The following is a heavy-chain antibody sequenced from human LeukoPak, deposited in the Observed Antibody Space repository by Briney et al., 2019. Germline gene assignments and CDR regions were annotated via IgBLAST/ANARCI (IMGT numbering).Heavy chain of an antibody. V-gene: IGHV4-59*01. J-gene: IGHJ4*02. D-gene: IGHD6-19*01. Sequence: SETLSLTCTVSGGSISSYYWSWIRQPPGKGLEWIGYIYYSGSTNYNPSLKSRVTISVDTSKNQFSLKLSSVTAADTAVYYCASRTIAVAGTFDYWGQGTLVTVSS. CDR3: ASRTIAVAGTFDY. CDR1: GGSISSYY. CDR2: IYYSGST.